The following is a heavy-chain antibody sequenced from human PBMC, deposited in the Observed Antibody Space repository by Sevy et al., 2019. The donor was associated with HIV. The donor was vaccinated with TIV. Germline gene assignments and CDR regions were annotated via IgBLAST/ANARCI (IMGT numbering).Heavy chain of an antibody. CDR3: ARGRGDPRADCFDY. CDR1: GFTFNIYS. Sequence: GGSLRLSCAASGFTFNIYSMNWVRQAPGKGLEWVSSISGSSSYIFYADSVKGRFTISRDNAKNSLYLQMNSLRAGDTAVYYCARGRGDPRADCFDYWGQGTLVTVSS. D-gene: IGHD2-21*02. V-gene: IGHV3-21*01. CDR2: ISGSSSYI. J-gene: IGHJ4*02.